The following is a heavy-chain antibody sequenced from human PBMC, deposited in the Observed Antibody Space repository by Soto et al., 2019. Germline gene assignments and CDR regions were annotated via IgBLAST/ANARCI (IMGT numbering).Heavy chain of an antibody. D-gene: IGHD3-3*01. V-gene: IGHV3-30-3*01. CDR2: ISYDGSNK. Sequence: QPGGSLRLSCAASGFTFNTYAMSWVRQAPGKGLEWVAVISYDGSNKYYADSVKGRFTISRDNSKNTLYLQMNSLRAEDTAVYYCARDKRDLRFLEWSYYFDYWGQGTLVTVSS. CDR1: GFTFNTYA. J-gene: IGHJ4*02. CDR3: ARDKRDLRFLEWSYYFDY.